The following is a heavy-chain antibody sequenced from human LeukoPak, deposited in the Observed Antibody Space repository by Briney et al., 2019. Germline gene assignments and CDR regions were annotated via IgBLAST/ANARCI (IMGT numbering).Heavy chain of an antibody. CDR2: IGGSGGGT. V-gene: IGHV3-23*01. J-gene: IGHJ3*02. D-gene: IGHD7-27*01. CDR1: GFTFSTYG. Sequence: GGSLRLSCAASGFTFSTYGMSWVRQAPGKGLEWVSAIGGSGGGTYYADSVKGRFTISRDNSKNTLYLQMNSLRAEDTAVYYCAKQANWGWGSAFDIWGQGTMVTVSS. CDR3: AKQANWGWGSAFDI.